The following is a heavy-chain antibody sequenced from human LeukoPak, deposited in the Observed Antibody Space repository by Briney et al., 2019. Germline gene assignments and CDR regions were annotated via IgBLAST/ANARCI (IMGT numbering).Heavy chain of an antibody. CDR3: ARDAVRALDSSGYYDY. D-gene: IGHD3-22*01. V-gene: IGHV3-23*01. CDR2: ITGSGDTT. Sequence: GGSLRLSCVGSGFTFSSYAMSWVRQAPGKGLEWLSEITGSGDTTDYADSVKGRLTISRDNLKNTLYLEMNSLRAEDTAVYYCARDAVRALDSSGYYDYWGQGTLVTVSS. CDR1: GFTFSSYA. J-gene: IGHJ4*02.